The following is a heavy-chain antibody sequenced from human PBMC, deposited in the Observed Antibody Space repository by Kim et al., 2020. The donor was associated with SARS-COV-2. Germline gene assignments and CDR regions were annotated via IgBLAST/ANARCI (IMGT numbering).Heavy chain of an antibody. V-gene: IGHV4-61*01. J-gene: IGHJ6*04. CDR3: ARWRYDILTDYGMDV. CDR2: IYYSGST. CDR1: GGSVSSGSYY. D-gene: IGHD3-9*01. Sequence: SETLSLTCTVSGGSVSSGSYYWSWIRQPPGKGLEWIGYIYYSGSTNYNPSLKSRVTISVDTSKNQFSLKLSSVTAADTAVYYCARWRYDILTDYGMDVSGKGTTVTVSS.